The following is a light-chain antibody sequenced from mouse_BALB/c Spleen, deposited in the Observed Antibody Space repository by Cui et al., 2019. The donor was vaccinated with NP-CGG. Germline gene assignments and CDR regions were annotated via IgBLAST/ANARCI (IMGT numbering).Light chain of an antibody. J-gene: IGLJ1*01. V-gene: IGLV1*01. CDR2: GTN. Sequence: QAVVTQESALTTSPGETVTITCRSSTGAVTTSNYANWVQEKPDHLFTGLIGGTNNRAPGVPARFSGSLIGDKVALTITGAQTEDEAIYFCALWYSNHWVFGGGTKLTVL. CDR3: ALWYSNHWV. CDR1: TGAVTTSNY.